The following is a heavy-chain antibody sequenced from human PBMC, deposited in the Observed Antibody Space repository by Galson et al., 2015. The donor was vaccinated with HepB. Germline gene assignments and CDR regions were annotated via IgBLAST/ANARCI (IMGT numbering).Heavy chain of an antibody. Sequence: SLRLSCAASGFTFSNTWMSWVRQAPGRGLEGVGHIKSKTDGGTTDYAAPVKGRFTISRDDSKDTLYLQMNSLKTDDTAVYYCTTDVYFSSYWSWIDPRGQGTLVTVSS. J-gene: IGHJ5*02. V-gene: IGHV3-15*01. CDR3: TTDVYFSSYWSWIDP. CDR2: IKSKTDGGTT. CDR1: GFTFSNTW. D-gene: IGHD6-19*01.